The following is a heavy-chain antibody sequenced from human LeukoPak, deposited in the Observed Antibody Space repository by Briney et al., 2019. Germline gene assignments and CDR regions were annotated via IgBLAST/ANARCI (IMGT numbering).Heavy chain of an antibody. CDR3: SRDYSSSWYGTRD. D-gene: IGHD6-13*01. CDR1: GYTFTGYY. J-gene: IGHJ4*02. V-gene: IGHV1-2*02. Sequence: ASVKVSCKASGYTFTGYYMLWVRQAPGQGLEWMGWINPNSGGTNYAQKFQGRVTLTRDTSITTAYMELNRLTSDDTAVYYCSRDYSSSWYGTRDWGQGTQVTVSS. CDR2: INPNSGGT.